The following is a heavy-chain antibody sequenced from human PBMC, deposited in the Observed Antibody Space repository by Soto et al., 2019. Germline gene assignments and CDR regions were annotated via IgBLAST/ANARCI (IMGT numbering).Heavy chain of an antibody. J-gene: IGHJ6*02. CDR1: GGTFSSYA. V-gene: IGHV1-69*13. CDR3: AMKIVDTAMVYYYYGMDV. D-gene: IGHD5-18*01. CDR2: IIPIFGTA. Sequence: SVKVSCKASGGTFSSYAISWVRQAPGQGLGWMGGIIPIFGTANYAQKFQGRVTITADESTSTAYMELSSLRSEDTAVYYCAMKIVDTAMVYYYYGMDVWGQGTTVTVSS.